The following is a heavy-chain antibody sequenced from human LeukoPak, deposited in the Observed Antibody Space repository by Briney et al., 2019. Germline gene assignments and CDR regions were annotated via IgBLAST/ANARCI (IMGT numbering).Heavy chain of an antibody. CDR1: GHTFTGYY. CDR3: ARVAVAGVYFNY. Sequence: ASVKVSCKASGHTFTGYYMHWVRQAPGQGLEWMGWINPNSGGTNYAQKFQGRVTMTRDTSISTAYMELRSLRSDDTAVYYCARVAVAGVYFNYWGQGTLVTVSS. D-gene: IGHD6-19*01. CDR2: INPNSGGT. V-gene: IGHV1-2*02. J-gene: IGHJ4*02.